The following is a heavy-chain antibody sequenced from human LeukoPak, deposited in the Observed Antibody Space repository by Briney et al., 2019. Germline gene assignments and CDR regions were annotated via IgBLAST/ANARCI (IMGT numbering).Heavy chain of an antibody. CDR2: ISGSGGGT. D-gene: IGHD5-18*01. CDR3: AKGDPYSYGPDY. Sequence: SGGSLRLSCAASGFTFSSYAMSWVRQAPGKGLEWVSAISGSGGGTYYADSVKGRFTISRDNSKNTLYLQMNSLRVEDTAVYYCAKGDPYSYGPDYWGQGTLVTVSS. J-gene: IGHJ4*02. V-gene: IGHV3-23*01. CDR1: GFTFSSYA.